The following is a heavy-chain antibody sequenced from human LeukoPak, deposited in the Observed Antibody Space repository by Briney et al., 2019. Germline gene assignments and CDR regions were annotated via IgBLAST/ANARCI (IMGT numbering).Heavy chain of an antibody. V-gene: IGHV1-18*04. CDR3: ARRQWEGYCSSTSCPADY. D-gene: IGHD2-2*01. CDR2: ISAYNGNT. J-gene: IGHJ4*02. CDR1: GYTFTGYY. Sequence: ASVKVSCKASGYTFTGYYMHWVRQAPGQGLEWMGWISAYNGNTNYAQKLQGRVTMTTDTSTSTAYMELRSLGSDDTAVYYCARRQWEGYCSSTSCPADYWGQGTLVTVSS.